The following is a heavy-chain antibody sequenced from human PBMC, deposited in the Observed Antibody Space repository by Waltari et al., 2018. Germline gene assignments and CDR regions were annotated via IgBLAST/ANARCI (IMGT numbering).Heavy chain of an antibody. CDR2: IYIGWTI. J-gene: IGHJ6*03. V-gene: IGHV4-61*01. CDR1: GGSASRVSSY. Sequence: QVQVQESGPGLVKPSETLSLTCSVSGGSASRVSSYWTWIRRPPGKGLEWIGYIYIGWTIKYHPSLKSRVTMSLDTSKNEVSLRLSSVTADDTAVYYCARAVGSGDFYYMDVWGNGTTVTVSS. CDR3: ARAVGSGDFYYMDV. D-gene: IGHD2-2*01.